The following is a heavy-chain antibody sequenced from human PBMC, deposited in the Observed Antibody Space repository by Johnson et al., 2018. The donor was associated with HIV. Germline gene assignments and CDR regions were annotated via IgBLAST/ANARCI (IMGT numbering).Heavy chain of an antibody. J-gene: IGHJ3*02. CDR3: AKDSERGYSYGWCGFDI. CDR1: GFTFSSYG. V-gene: IGHV3-30*02. CDR2: IRYDGSNK. D-gene: IGHD5-18*01. Sequence: QVQLVESGGGVVQPGGSLRLSCAASGFTFSSYGMHWVRQAPGKGLEWVAIIRYDGSNKYYADSVKGRFTISRDDSKITLNQQMNSLRAEDTAVYYCAKDSERGYSYGWCGFDIWGQGTMVTVSS.